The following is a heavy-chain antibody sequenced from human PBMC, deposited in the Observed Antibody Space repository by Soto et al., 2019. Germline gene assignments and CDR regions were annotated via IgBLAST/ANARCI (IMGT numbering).Heavy chain of an antibody. Sequence: QVQLVQSGAEVKKPESSVKVSCKAPGGTFSTYAIGWARKAPGQGLEWMGGTIPMFGTANYAQRFQDRVTITADESTNTVYMELSSLRSEDTAVYFCASGIQLWLRRINNGYSGWGQGTLVTVSS. V-gene: IGHV1-69*12. J-gene: IGHJ4*02. CDR3: ASGIQLWLRRINNGYSG. D-gene: IGHD5-18*01. CDR1: GGTFSTYA. CDR2: TIPMFGTA.